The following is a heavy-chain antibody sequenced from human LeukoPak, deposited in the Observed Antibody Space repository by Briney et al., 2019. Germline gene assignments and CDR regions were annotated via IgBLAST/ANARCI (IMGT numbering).Heavy chain of an antibody. J-gene: IGHJ4*02. D-gene: IGHD3-22*01. CDR3: ARERFHYDV. Sequence: VGSLRRSCAAAGFAFNDYWMNWDRQVQGKWLMWVARITSDGTRTTYADPVKGRFTVSRDNAKNTLYLQMNSLRVEDTALYYCARERFHYDVWGQGSLVTVSS. V-gene: IGHV3-74*01. CDR2: ITSDGTRT. CDR1: GFAFNDYW.